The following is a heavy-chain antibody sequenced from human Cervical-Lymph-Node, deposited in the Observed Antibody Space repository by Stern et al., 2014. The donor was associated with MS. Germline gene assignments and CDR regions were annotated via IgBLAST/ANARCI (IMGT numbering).Heavy chain of an antibody. D-gene: IGHD2-2*01. CDR3: NIILYQMPTSLRRFDF. CDR2: IRTKTNNYAT. J-gene: IGHJ4*02. Sequence: VQLVQSGGRLVQPGGSLKLSCAASGFTFSGSAVHWVRQPSGQGLEWVGHIRTKTNNYATSHDASVKGSLTISRADSQASANLEMISLKIEDTAVYYCNIILYQMPTSLRRFDFWGQGTLVTVSS. CDR1: GFTFSGSA. V-gene: IGHV3-73*01.